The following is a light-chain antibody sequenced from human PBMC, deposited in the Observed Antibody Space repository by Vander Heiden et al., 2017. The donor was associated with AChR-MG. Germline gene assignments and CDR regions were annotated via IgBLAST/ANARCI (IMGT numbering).Light chain of an antibody. J-gene: IGLJ1*01. CDR1: SSDVGSYNL. CDR3: CSYAGSSTPDV. V-gene: IGLV2-23*02. Sequence: QSALTQPASVSGSPGQSITISCTGTSSDVGSYNLVSWYQQHPGKAPKLMSYEVSKRPSGVSNRFSGSKSGNTASLTISGLQAEDEADDYCCSYAGSSTPDVFGTGTKVTVL. CDR2: EVS.